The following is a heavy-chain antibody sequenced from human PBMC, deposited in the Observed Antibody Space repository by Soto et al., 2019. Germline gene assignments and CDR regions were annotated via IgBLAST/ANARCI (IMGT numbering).Heavy chain of an antibody. D-gene: IGHD6-13*01. CDR1: GFTFSSYW. Sequence: EVQLVESGGGLVQPGGSLRLSCVASGFTFSSYWMSWVRQAPGKGLEWVADIKKDGSEKYYVDSVKGRFTISRDNAKNSLYLQMNSLRGEETAVYYCAREGSISWGARWGQGTLVTVSS. J-gene: IGHJ4*02. V-gene: IGHV3-7*01. CDR2: IKKDGSEK. CDR3: AREGSISWGAR.